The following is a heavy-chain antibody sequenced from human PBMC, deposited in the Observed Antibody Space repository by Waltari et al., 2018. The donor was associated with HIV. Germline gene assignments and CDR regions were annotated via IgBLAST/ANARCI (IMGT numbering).Heavy chain of an antibody. D-gene: IGHD1-26*01. J-gene: IGHJ3*02. CDR2: IYYSGST. V-gene: IGHV4-59*01. CDR3: ARGGYSGSYRDAFDI. CDR1: GGSISSYY. Sequence: QVQLQESGPGLVKPSETLSLTCTVSGGSISSYYCSWIRQPPGKGLEWIGYIYYSGSTNYNPSLKSRVTISVDTSKNQFSLKLSSVTAADTAVYYCARGGYSGSYRDAFDIWGQGTMVTVSS.